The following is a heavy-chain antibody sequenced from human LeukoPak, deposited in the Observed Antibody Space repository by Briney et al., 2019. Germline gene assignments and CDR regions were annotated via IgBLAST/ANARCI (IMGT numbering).Heavy chain of an antibody. J-gene: IGHJ5*02. D-gene: IGHD3-9*01. CDR2: INPSGGST. CDR1: GYTFTSYY. Sequence: GASVKVSCKASGYTFTSYYMHWVRQAPGQGLEWMGIINPSGGSTSYAQKFQGRVTMTRDTSTNTVYMELSSLRSEDTAVYYCARVGRDYDILTGYYSGWFDPWGQGTLVTVSS. CDR3: ARVGRDYDILTGYYSGWFDP. V-gene: IGHV1-46*01.